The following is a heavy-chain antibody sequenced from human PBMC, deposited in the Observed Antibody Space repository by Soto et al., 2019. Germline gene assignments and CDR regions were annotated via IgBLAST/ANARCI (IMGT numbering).Heavy chain of an antibody. D-gene: IGHD3-10*01. CDR1: GFTFSDYY. CDR2: ISSSVSTI. J-gene: IGHJ6*02. V-gene: IGHV3-11*01. CDR3: AKDMRGSGSYYIYGMDV. Sequence: GGSLRLSCAASGFTFSDYYMSWIRQAPGKGLEWVSFISSSVSTIYYADSVKGRFTISRDNAKNSLFLQMNSLRDEDTAAYYCAKDMRGSGSYYIYGMDVWGQGTTVTV.